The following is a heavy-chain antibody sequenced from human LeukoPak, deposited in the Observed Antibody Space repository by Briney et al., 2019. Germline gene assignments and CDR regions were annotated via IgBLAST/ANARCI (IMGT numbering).Heavy chain of an antibody. J-gene: IGHJ4*02. CDR3: ARRITIFGAYFDY. CDR2: IFYSGST. Sequence: PSETLSLTCTVSGGSINNYYWSWIRQPPGKGLEWIGYIFYSGSTNYNPSLKSRVTISVDTSKNQFSLKLSSVTAADTAVYYCARRITIFGAYFDYWGQGTLVTVSS. D-gene: IGHD3-3*01. CDR1: GGSINNYY. V-gene: IGHV4-59*01.